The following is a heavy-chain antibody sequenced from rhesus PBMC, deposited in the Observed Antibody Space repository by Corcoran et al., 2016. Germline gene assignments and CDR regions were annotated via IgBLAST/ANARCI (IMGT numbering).Heavy chain of an antibody. Sequence: QVQLQESGPGLVKPSETLSLTCAVSGGSISSNYWSWIRQPPGKGLEWIGYIYGSSGSTYYNPSLKSLVTISTDTTKNQCSLKLSSVTAADTAVYYCARLITVTITNAFDFWGQGLRVTVSS. V-gene: IGHV4-160*01. D-gene: IGHD3-9*01. J-gene: IGHJ3*01. CDR3: ARLITVTITNAFDF. CDR2: IYGSSGST. CDR1: GGSISSNY.